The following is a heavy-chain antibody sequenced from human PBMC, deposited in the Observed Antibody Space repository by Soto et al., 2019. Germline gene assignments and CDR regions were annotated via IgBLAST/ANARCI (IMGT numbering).Heavy chain of an antibody. CDR1: GLTVSSNY. Sequence: GGSLRLSCAVSGLTVSSNYMSWVRQAPGKGLEWVSVIYSGGNTYYADSVKGRFTISRDNSKNTLYLQMNSLRAEDTAVYYCARETYGFDFWGQGTMVTVSS. D-gene: IGHD3-10*01. CDR3: ARETYGFDF. V-gene: IGHV3-66*01. CDR2: IYSGGNT. J-gene: IGHJ3*01.